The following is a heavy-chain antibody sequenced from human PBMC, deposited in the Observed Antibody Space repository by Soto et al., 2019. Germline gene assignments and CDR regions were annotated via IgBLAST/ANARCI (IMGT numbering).Heavy chain of an antibody. Sequence: SETLSLTCTVSGGSISSSSYYWGWIRQPPGKGLEWIGSIYYSGSTYYNPSLKSRVTISVDTSKNQFSLKLSSVTAADTAVYYCARHRIAARPAEGYYYGMDVWGQGTTVTVSS. D-gene: IGHD6-6*01. CDR3: ARHRIAARPAEGYYYGMDV. J-gene: IGHJ6*02. CDR1: GGSISSSSYY. CDR2: IYYSGST. V-gene: IGHV4-39*01.